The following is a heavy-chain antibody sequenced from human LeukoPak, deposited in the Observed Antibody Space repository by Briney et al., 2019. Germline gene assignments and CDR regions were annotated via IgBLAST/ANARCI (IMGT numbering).Heavy chain of an antibody. D-gene: IGHD3-3*01. V-gene: IGHV1-8*01. CDR1: GYTFTSYD. CDR2: MNPNSGNT. Sequence: ASVKVSCKASGYTFTSYDINWVRQATRQGLEWMGWMNPNSGNTGYAQKFQGRVTMTRNTSISAAYMELSSLRSEDTAVYYCARGRRGDYDFWSGYKGPYDYWGQGTLVTVSS. CDR3: ARGRRGDYDFWSGYKGPYDY. J-gene: IGHJ4*02.